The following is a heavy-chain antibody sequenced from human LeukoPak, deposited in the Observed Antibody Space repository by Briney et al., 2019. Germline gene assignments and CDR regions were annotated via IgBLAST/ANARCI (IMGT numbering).Heavy chain of an antibody. CDR1: GYTFTSYD. V-gene: IGHV1-8*01. J-gene: IGHJ5*02. D-gene: IGHD3-9*01. Sequence: ASVKVSCKASGYTFTSYDINWVRQATGQGLEWMGWMNPNSGNTGYAQKFQGRVTMTRNTSISTAYMELSSLRSEDTAVYYCARVDDILTGYSWFDPWGQGTLVTVSS. CDR3: ARVDDILTGYSWFDP. CDR2: MNPNSGNT.